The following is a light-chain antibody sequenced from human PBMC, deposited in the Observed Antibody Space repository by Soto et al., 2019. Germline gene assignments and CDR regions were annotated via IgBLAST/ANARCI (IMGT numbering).Light chain of an antibody. CDR3: DSYTSGSSYV. J-gene: IGLJ1*01. Sequence: QSVLTQPASVSGSPGQAITISCTGTRSDVGGYNYVSWYQQHPGKAPKLMIYDVSYRPSGVSDRFSGSKSGNMASLTISGLQSEDEADYYCDSYTSGSSYVFGTGTKVTVL. CDR2: DVS. V-gene: IGLV2-14*01. CDR1: RSDVGGYNY.